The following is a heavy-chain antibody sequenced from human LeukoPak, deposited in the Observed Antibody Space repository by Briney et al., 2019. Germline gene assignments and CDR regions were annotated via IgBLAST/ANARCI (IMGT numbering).Heavy chain of an antibody. CDR2: ISYDGSNK. V-gene: IGHV3-30*18. CDR3: AKDGSGTGTARPDY. D-gene: IGHD1-1*01. J-gene: IGHJ4*02. CDR1: GFTFSSYG. Sequence: GGSLRLSCAASGFTFSSYGMHWVRQAPGKGLEWVAVISYDGSNKYYADSVKGRFTISRDNSKNTLYLQMNSLRAEDTAVYYCAKDGSGTGTARPDYWGQGTLVTVSS.